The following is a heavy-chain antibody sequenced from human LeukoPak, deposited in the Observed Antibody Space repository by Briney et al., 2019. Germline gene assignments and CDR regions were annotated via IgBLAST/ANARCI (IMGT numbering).Heavy chain of an antibody. J-gene: IGHJ4*02. Sequence: GGSLRLSCEVSGFTMKNFGMHGVRQAPGKGLEWVAVIWYDGSQKHYVESVKGRFTISRDNAKNTLYLQMNSLRAEDTAVYYCARVPYYYDSSGYYYETFDYWGQGTLVTVSS. CDR2: IWYDGSQK. CDR1: GFTMKNFG. V-gene: IGHV3-33*01. CDR3: ARVPYYYDSSGYYYETFDY. D-gene: IGHD3-22*01.